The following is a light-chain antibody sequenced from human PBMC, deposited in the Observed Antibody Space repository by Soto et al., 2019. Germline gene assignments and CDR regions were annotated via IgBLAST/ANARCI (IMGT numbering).Light chain of an antibody. CDR1: QSIRYY. J-gene: IGKJ1*01. CDR3: QHHNSYSQT. CDR2: GAS. Sequence: DIPLTQSPPTLSASVGDRVTITCRASQSIRYYLAWYQQMPGKAPKLLIYGASSLQSGVPSRFSGSGSGPEFTLTISSLQPDDFAAYFCQHHNSYSQTFGQGTKVEIK. V-gene: IGKV1-5*01.